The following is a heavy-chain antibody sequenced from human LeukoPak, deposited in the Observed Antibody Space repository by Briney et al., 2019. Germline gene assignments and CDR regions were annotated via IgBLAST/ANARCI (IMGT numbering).Heavy chain of an antibody. Sequence: GGSLRLSCAAWRFTFDDYDMHWVRQAPGKGLEGVTLICGEGGSTYCADCVKGRFTNSRDNSKNSLYLQMNSLRTEDTALYYCAKVDGDTAMVTASFDYWGQGTLVTVSS. CDR3: AKVDGDTAMVTASFDY. D-gene: IGHD5-18*01. J-gene: IGHJ4*02. V-gene: IGHV3-43*02. CDR2: ICGEGGST. CDR1: RFTFDDYD.